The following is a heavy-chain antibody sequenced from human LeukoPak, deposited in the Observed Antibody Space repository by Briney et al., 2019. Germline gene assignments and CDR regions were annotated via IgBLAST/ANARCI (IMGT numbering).Heavy chain of an antibody. Sequence: ASVKVSCKAPGYTFTNYVINWVRQAPGQGLEWMGWISPYNGKTNYAQKLQDRVTMTTDTSTSTAYMHLKSLRSDDTAVYYCARAQNPDAYNWNDLKLNWFDPWGQGTLVTVSS. CDR1: GYTFTNYV. CDR3: ARAQNPDAYNWNDLKLNWFDP. J-gene: IGHJ5*02. D-gene: IGHD1-20*01. V-gene: IGHV1-18*01. CDR2: ISPYNGKT.